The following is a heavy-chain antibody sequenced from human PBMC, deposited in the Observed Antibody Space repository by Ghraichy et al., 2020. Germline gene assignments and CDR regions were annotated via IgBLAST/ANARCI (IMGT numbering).Heavy chain of an antibody. V-gene: IGHV6-1*01. D-gene: IGHD6-19*01. CDR1: GDSVSSNSAA. J-gene: IGHJ6*02. Sequence: SQTLSLTCAISGDSVSSNSAAWNWIRQSPSRGLEWLGRTYYRSKWYNDYAVSVKSRITINPDTSKNQFSLQLNSVTPEDTAVYYCARDLTEYSSGPRKYGMDVWGQGTTVTVSS. CDR2: TYYRSKWYN. CDR3: ARDLTEYSSGPRKYGMDV.